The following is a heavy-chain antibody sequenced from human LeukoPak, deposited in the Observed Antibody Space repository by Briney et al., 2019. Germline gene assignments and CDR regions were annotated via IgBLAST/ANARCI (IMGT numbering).Heavy chain of an antibody. CDR3: ARSPTAINGYFDP. J-gene: IGHJ5*02. D-gene: IGHD2-2*01. CDR1: GFTFDDYA. CDR2: ISWNSGSI. Sequence: SLRLSCAASGFTFDDYAMHWVRQAPGKGLEWVSGISWNSGSIGYADSVKGRFTISRDNAKNSLYLQMNSLRADDTAVYYCARSPTAINGYFDPWGQGTLVTVSS. V-gene: IGHV3-9*01.